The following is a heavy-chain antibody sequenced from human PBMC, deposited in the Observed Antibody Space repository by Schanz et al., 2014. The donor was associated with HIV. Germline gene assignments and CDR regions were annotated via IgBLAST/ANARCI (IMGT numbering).Heavy chain of an antibody. Sequence: QVQLQESGPGLVKPSETLSLTCSVSGGSICNYYWSWVRQPAGKGLEWIGRIHATGSTSYSPSLKSRVTVSVDTSQNQISLNLSSVTAADTAVYYCARAFCSGGSCFAGYGLDVWGQGTTVTVSS. V-gene: IGHV4-4*07. CDR2: IHATGST. CDR3: ARAFCSGGSCFAGYGLDV. J-gene: IGHJ6*02. D-gene: IGHD2-15*01. CDR1: GGSICNYY.